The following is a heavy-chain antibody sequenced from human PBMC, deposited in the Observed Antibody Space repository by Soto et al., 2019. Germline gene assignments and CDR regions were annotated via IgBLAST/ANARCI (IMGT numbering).Heavy chain of an antibody. D-gene: IGHD6-13*01. Sequence: PGESLKISCKGSGYSFTSYWISWVRQMPGKGLEWMGRIDPSDSYTNYSPSFQGHVTISADKSISTAYLQWSSLKASDTAMYYCASLYYRYSSSWYGGYWGQGTLVTVYS. CDR3: ASLYYRYSSSWYGGY. CDR2: IDPSDSYT. V-gene: IGHV5-10-1*01. CDR1: GYSFTSYW. J-gene: IGHJ4*02.